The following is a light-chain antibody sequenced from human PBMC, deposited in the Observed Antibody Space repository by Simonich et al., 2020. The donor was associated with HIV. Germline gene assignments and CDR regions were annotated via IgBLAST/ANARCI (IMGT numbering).Light chain of an antibody. CDR2: WAS. Sequence: EIVLTQSPGTLSLSPGERATLSCRASQRVSDSFLAWYQQKPGQPPKLLIYWASTRESGVPDRFSGSGSGTDFTLTISSLQAEDVAVYYCQQYYSTPMYTFGQGTKLEIK. CDR1: QRVSDSF. V-gene: IGKV4-1*01. CDR3: QQYYSTPMYT. J-gene: IGKJ2*01.